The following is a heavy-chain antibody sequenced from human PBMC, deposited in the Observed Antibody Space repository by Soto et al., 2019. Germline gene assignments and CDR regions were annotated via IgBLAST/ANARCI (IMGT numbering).Heavy chain of an antibody. J-gene: IGHJ4*02. CDR3: ARVAVAGTRVDY. CDR2: IYHSGST. D-gene: IGHD6-19*01. V-gene: IGHV4-4*02. CDR1: GGSISSSNW. Sequence: QVQLQESGPGLVKPSGTLSLTCAVSGGSISSSNWWSWVRQPPGKGLEWIGEIYHSGSTNYNQSLKSRVXXXVXXSKTQFSLKLGSVTAADTAVYYCARVAVAGTRVDYWGQGTLVTVSS.